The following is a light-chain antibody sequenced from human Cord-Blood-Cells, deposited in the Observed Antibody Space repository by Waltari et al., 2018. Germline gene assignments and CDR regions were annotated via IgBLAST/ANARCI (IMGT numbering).Light chain of an antibody. Sequence: EIVMTQSPATLSVSPGERATFSCRASQSVSSNLAWYQQKPGQAPRLLIYGASTRATGIPARFSGSGSGTEFTLTISSLQSEDFAVYYCQQYNNWPPLTSGGGTKVEIK. CDR1: QSVSSN. CDR3: QQYNNWPPLT. V-gene: IGKV3-15*01. J-gene: IGKJ4*01. CDR2: GAS.